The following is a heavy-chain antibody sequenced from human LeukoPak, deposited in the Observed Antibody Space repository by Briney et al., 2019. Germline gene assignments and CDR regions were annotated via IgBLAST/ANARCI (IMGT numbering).Heavy chain of an antibody. CDR3: ARTSGSYYLRTSMNWFDP. D-gene: IGHD1-26*01. J-gene: IGHJ5*02. Sequence: GGSLRLSCAASGFTISSYWMSWVRQAPGKGLEWVSYISSSGSTIYYADSVKGRFTISRDNAKNSLYLQMNSLRAEDTAVYYCARTSGSYYLRTSMNWFDPWGQGTLVTVSS. CDR2: ISSSGSTI. CDR1: GFTISSYW. V-gene: IGHV3-48*04.